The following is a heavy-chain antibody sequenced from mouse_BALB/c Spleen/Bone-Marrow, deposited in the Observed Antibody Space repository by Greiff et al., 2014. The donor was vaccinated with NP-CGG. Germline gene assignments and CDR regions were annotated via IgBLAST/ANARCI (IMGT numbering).Heavy chain of an antibody. D-gene: IGHD2-2*01. CDR3: AIRYGYDGEAVAWFAY. Sequence: VQLQQSGAELVRPGVSVKISCKGSGYTFTDYAMHWVKQSHAKSLEWIGVISTYYGDASYNQKFKGKATMTVDKSSSTAYMELARLTSEDSAIYYCAIRYGYDGEAVAWFAYWGQGTLVTVS. CDR2: ISTYYGDA. V-gene: IGHV1S137*01. CDR1: GYTFTDYA. J-gene: IGHJ3*01.